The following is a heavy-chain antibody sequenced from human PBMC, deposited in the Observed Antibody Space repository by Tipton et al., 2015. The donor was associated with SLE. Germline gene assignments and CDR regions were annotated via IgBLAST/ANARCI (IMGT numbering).Heavy chain of an antibody. CDR3: ARGAGWLIDY. V-gene: IGHV3-7*03. CDR1: GFSFSSHW. CDR2: IKQDGSEK. D-gene: IGHD5-24*01. J-gene: IGHJ4*02. Sequence: SLRLSCTASGFSFSSHWMKWVRQGPGKGLEWVANIKQDGSEKNYVDSVKGRFTISRDNAKSSLYLQMNSLRAEDTAVYYCARGAGWLIDYWGQGTLVTVSS.